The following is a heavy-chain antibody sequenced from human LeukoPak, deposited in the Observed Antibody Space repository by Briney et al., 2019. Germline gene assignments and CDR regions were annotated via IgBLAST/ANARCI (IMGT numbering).Heavy chain of an antibody. CDR3: ARDPHYDFYYGMDV. V-gene: IGHV3-33*01. CDR1: GFNLSNYA. J-gene: IGHJ6*02. Sequence: PGRSLRLSCAASGFNLSNYAMHWVRQVPGKGLEWVAVIWYDGSTKFYANYVKGRFTISRDNAKNTLYLQMNSLRAEDTAVYYCARDPHYDFYYGMDVWGQGTMVTVSS. CDR2: IWYDGSTK.